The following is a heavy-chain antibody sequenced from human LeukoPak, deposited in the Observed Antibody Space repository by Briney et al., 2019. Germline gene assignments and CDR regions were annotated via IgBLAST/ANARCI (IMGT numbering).Heavy chain of an antibody. Sequence: GASVKVSCKASGYTFTGYYMHWVRQAPGQGLEWMGWINPNSGGTNCAQKFQGRVTMTRDTSISTAYMELSRLRSDDTAVYYCARSLLPPYSYYMDVWGKGTTVTVSS. D-gene: IGHD2-15*01. CDR1: GYTFTGYY. J-gene: IGHJ6*03. V-gene: IGHV1-2*02. CDR2: INPNSGGT. CDR3: ARSLLPPYSYYMDV.